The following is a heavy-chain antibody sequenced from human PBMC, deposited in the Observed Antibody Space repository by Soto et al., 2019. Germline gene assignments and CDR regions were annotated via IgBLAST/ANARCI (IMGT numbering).Heavy chain of an antibody. Sequence: QVQLQESGPGLVKPSGTLSLTCTVSGGFISSSNWWSWVRQPPGRGLEWIGETYHSGGTNYNPSLKSRVTISLDKSKNDFSLKMTSVTAADTAVYYCAVMTQDYSNYGGSGVFDSWGQGTLVTVSS. D-gene: IGHD4-4*01. CDR3: AVMTQDYSNYGGSGVFDS. CDR2: TYHSGGT. J-gene: IGHJ4*02. V-gene: IGHV4-4*02. CDR1: GGFISSSNW.